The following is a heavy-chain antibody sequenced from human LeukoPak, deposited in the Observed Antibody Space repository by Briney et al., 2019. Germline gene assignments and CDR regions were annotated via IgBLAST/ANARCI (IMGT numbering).Heavy chain of an antibody. Sequence: TGGSLRLSCAASGFTFSNYEMNRVRQAPGKGLEWVSYISSSSTTIYNADSVEGRFTISRDNAKNLLFLQMSSLRAEDTAVYYCAREGWYGEPLSYWGQGTLVTVSS. CDR3: AREGWYGEPLSY. J-gene: IGHJ4*02. V-gene: IGHV3-48*03. D-gene: IGHD3-10*01. CDR1: GFTFSNYE. CDR2: ISSSSTTI.